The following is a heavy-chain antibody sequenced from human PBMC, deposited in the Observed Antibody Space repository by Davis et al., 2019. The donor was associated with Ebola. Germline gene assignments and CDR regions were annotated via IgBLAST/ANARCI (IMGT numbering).Heavy chain of an antibody. CDR2: ISGSGIST. D-gene: IGHD4-17*01. CDR3: AKDGPSGDYPQDNYLYYRGMEV. J-gene: IGHJ6*02. Sequence: PGGSLRLSCAASGFAFSNFAMSWVRQTPGKGLEWVSSISGSGISTYYADSVKGRFTISRDSSKNTLFLQMNTLRAEDTAIYYCAKDGPSGDYPQDNYLYYRGMEVWGQGTTVTVSS. CDR1: GFAFSNFA. V-gene: IGHV3-23*01.